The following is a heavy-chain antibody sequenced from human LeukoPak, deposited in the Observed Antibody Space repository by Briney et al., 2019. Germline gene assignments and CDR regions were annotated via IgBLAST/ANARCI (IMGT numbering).Heavy chain of an antibody. V-gene: IGHV3-48*02. D-gene: IGHD2-15*01. J-gene: IGHJ3*01. CDR1: GFTFSNYV. CDR2: ISSDNSVL. Sequence: QPGESLRLSCAASGFTFSNYVMNWVRQAPGTGLEWVSYISSDNSVLYYANSVRGRFTISRDSAKNSLYLQMNSLGDEDTAIYYCARGLYFDVWGQGTMVTVSS. CDR3: ARGLYFDV.